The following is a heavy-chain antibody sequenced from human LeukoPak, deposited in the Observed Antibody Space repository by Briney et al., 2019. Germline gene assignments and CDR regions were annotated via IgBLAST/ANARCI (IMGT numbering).Heavy chain of an antibody. J-gene: IGHJ6*02. CDR2: ISAYNGNT. CDR3: ARGPPDIVVVPAAKPGYYYYGMDV. Sequence: ASVKVSCTASGYTFTSYGISWVRQAPGQGLEWMGWISAYNGNTNYAQKLQGRVTMTTDTSTSTAYMELRSLRSDDTAVYYCARGPPDIVVVPAAKPGYYYYGMDVWGQGTTVTVSS. V-gene: IGHV1-18*01. CDR1: GYTFTSYG. D-gene: IGHD2-2*01.